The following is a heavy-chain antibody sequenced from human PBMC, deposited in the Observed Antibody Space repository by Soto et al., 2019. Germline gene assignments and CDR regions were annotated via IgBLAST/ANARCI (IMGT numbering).Heavy chain of an antibody. D-gene: IGHD6-19*01. Sequence: HPAGCLRLSCAASGFSFVSYSMTWVRQAPGKGLEWVSVIGGDAVTTYYADSVKGRFTVSRDNSKNTVHLQMNSLRAEDTAVYYCAKALYSSTYSRGMDVWGQGTTVTAS. V-gene: IGHV3-23*01. CDR2: IGGDAVTT. CDR1: GFSFVSYS. J-gene: IGHJ6*02. CDR3: AKALYSSTYSRGMDV.